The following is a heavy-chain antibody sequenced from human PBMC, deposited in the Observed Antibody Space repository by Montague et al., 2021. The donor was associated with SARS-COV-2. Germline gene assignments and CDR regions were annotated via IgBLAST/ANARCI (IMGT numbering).Heavy chain of an antibody. V-gene: IGHV4-31*03. Sequence: TLSLTCTVPGDYISAGGYYWSWIRQHPEKGLEWIGNIYYSGRTSYNPSLESRVTISIATAANQFSLMMTSVTAADTAVYYCARHGYYETYDAFDIWGQGTMVTVSS. CDR1: GDYISAGGYY. CDR3: ARHGYYETYDAFDI. J-gene: IGHJ3*02. CDR2: IYYSGRT. D-gene: IGHD3-22*01.